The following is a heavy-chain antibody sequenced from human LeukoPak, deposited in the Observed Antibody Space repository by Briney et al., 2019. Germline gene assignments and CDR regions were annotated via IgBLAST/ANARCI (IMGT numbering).Heavy chain of an antibody. J-gene: IGHJ4*02. CDR3: ARHSAGVGLDY. D-gene: IGHD2-15*01. CDR2: IYYSGST. CDR1: GGSISSGDYY. Sequence: SQTLSLTCTVSGGSISSGDYYWSWIRQPPGKGLEWIGYIYYSGSTYYNPSLKSRVTILVDTSKNQFSLKLSSVTAADTAVYYCARHSAGVGLDYWGQGTLVTVSS. V-gene: IGHV4-30-4*01.